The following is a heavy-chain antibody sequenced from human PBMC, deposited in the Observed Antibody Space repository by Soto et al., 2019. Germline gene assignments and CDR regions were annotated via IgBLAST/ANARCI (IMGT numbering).Heavy chain of an antibody. J-gene: IGHJ4*02. CDR3: ARHNGAAAGYFDY. CDR2: IDPSDSYT. D-gene: IGHD6-13*01. CDR1: GYSFTSYW. V-gene: IGHV5-10-1*01. Sequence: PGESLKISCKGSGYSFTSYWISWVRQMPGKGLEWMGRIDPSDSYTNYSPSFQGHVTISADKPISTAYLQWSSLKASDTAMYYCARHNGAAAGYFDYWGQGTLVTVSS.